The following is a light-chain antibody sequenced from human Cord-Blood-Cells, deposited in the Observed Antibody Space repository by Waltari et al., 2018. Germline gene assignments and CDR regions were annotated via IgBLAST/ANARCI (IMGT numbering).Light chain of an antibody. CDR1: QSVLYSSNNKNY. J-gene: IGKJ1*01. Sequence: DIVMTQSPDSLAVSLGERATINCKSSQSVLYSSNNKNYLAWYQQKPGQPPKLLIYWASTRESGVPDRFSGSGSGTDFTLTISRLEPEDFAVYYCQQYGSSWTFGQGTKVEIK. CDR3: QQYGSSWT. V-gene: IGKV4-1*01. CDR2: WAS.